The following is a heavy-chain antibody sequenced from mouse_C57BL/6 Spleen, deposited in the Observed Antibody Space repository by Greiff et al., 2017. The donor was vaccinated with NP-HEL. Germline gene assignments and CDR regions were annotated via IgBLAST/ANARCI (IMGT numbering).Heavy chain of an antibody. Sequence: EVQLQQSGAELVKPGASVKLSCTASGFNIKDYYMHWVKQRPEQGLEWIGRIDPEDGETKYAPNFQGKATITADTSSNTAYLQLSSLTSEDTAVYYCTIFLPRQWYFDVWGTGTTVTVSS. D-gene: IGHD5-5*01. CDR1: GFNIKDYY. CDR3: TIFLPRQWYFDV. CDR2: IDPEDGET. V-gene: IGHV14-2*01. J-gene: IGHJ1*03.